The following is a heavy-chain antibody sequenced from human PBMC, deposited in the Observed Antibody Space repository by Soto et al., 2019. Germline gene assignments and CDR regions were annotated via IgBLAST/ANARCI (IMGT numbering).Heavy chain of an antibody. CDR2: IDPSDSYT. J-gene: IGHJ5*02. Sequence: PGESLKISCKGSGYSFTSYWIRWLREMPGKGLEWMGRIDPSDSYTNYSPSFQGHVTISADKSIRTASLQWNSLMASYTAMYHCARHGTDFGSGVPPQVYWFEQWGQGALVTVSS. D-gene: IGHD3-3*01. CDR3: ARHGTDFGSGVPPQVYWFEQ. V-gene: IGHV5-10-1*01. CDR1: GYSFTSYW.